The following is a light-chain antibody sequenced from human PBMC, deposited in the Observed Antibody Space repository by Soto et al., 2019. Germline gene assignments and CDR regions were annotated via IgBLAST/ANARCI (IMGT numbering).Light chain of an antibody. CDR1: QSVSSYY. V-gene: IGKV3-20*01. Sequence: EIVLAQSPGTLSLSPGERATLSCRASQSVSSYYLAWYQQKPGQAPRLLIYDASSRATGVPDRFSGSGSGTDFTLTISRLEPEDFAVYYCQQYDNLPRTFGQGTKVDIK. CDR3: QQYDNLPRT. CDR2: DAS. J-gene: IGKJ1*01.